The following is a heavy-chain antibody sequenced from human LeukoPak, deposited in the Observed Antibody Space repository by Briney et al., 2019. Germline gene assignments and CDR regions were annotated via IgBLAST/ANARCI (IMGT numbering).Heavy chain of an antibody. CDR2: IYYGGAT. J-gene: IGHJ3*02. V-gene: IGHV4-59*12. CDR3: VRDDTAMATLGAFDI. CDR1: GGSMRSFY. Sequence: SETLSLTCNVSGGSMRSFYWSWIRQSPEKGLVWLGYIYYGGATNYNPSLASRVTISVDTSQNQFSLNLTSVTAADTAVYYCVRDDTAMATLGAFDIWGQGTMVTVSS. D-gene: IGHD5-18*01.